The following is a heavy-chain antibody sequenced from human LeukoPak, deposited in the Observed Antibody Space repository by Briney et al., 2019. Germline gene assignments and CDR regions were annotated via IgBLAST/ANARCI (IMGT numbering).Heavy chain of an antibody. D-gene: IGHD2-2*01. CDR2: IRSKANSYAT. CDR3: TRTKGYCSSTSCYQIDY. CDR1: GFTFSGSA. V-gene: IGHV3-73*01. J-gene: IGHJ4*02. Sequence: GGSLRLSCAASGFTFSGSAMHWVRQASGKGLEWVGRIRSKANSYATAYAASVKGRFTISRDDSKNTAYLQMNSLKTEDTAVYSCTRTKGYCSSTSCYQIDYWGQGTLVTVSS.